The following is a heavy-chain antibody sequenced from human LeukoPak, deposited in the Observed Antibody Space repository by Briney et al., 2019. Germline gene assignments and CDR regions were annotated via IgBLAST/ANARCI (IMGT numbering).Heavy chain of an antibody. CDR1: GRSISSSGSY. Sequence: PSDTLSLTCTLSGRSISSSGSYGAWIPQPPGRGQERIATIYYTGSTNYNPSLKTRVTISLDTSRKQFSLTLTSVTAADTAVYYCAKSGHSYYYTPGDFSWGQGTLVTVSS. J-gene: IGHJ5*02. V-gene: IGHV4-39*01. D-gene: IGHD3-22*01. CDR3: AKSGHSYYYTPGDFS. CDR2: IYYTGST.